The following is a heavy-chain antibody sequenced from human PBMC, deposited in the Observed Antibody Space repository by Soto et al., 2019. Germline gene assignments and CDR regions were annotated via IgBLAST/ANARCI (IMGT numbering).Heavy chain of an antibody. CDR2: VYHSGST. J-gene: IGHJ4*02. Sequence: QVQLQESGPGLVKPSGTLSLTCAVSGASIDTNWWSWVRQPPGKGLEWIGEVYHSGSTNYNPSLMGRVTILLDKSCNQLTLQLSSVTAADTALYYCARHIAVAGTRGFDHWGQGTLFTVSS. D-gene: IGHD6-19*01. CDR1: GASIDTNW. V-gene: IGHV4-4*02. CDR3: ARHIAVAGTRGFDH.